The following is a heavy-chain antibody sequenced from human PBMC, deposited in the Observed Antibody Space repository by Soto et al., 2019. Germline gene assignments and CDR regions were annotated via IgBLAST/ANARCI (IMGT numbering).Heavy chain of an antibody. D-gene: IGHD3-22*01. V-gene: IGHV1-8*01. CDR1: GYTFTNYD. CDR3: VRVKDYFQGMDV. CDR2: LNPNRGVT. Sequence: QVHLVQSGAEVRKPGASVKVSCKASGYTFTNYDIHWVRQATGQGLEWMGWLNPNRGVTAFAQNFQGRVTLTSNTPTSTDYMELSSLASDDTAVYYCVRVKDYFQGMDVWGQGTTITVTS. J-gene: IGHJ6*02.